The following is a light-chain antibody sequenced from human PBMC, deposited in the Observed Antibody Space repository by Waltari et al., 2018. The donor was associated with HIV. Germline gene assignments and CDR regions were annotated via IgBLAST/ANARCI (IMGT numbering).Light chain of an antibody. CDR2: AAS. CDR1: QSVSSY. V-gene: IGKV1-39*01. J-gene: IGKJ1*01. CDR3: QQSFSNPRT. Sequence: DIQVTQSPSSLSASVGDIVTITCRASQSVSSYLNWYQQKPGQAPKLLMYAASSLQSGVPSRFSGSGSGTDFTLTISSLQPEDFATYYCQQSFSNPRTFGQGTRVEMK.